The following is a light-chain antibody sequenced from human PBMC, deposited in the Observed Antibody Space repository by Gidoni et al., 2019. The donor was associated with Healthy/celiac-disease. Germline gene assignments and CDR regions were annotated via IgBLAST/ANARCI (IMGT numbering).Light chain of an antibody. CDR2: SNN. CDR1: SSNIGSKT. J-gene: IGLJ3*02. V-gene: IGLV1-44*01. CDR3: AAWDDSLNGWV. Sequence: QSVLTQPPSASGTPGQRVTISCSGSSSNIGSKTVNWYQQLPGTAPKPLLYSNNHRPSGVPDRFSGSKSGTSASLAISGLQSEDEADYYCAAWDDSLNGWVFGGGTKLTVL.